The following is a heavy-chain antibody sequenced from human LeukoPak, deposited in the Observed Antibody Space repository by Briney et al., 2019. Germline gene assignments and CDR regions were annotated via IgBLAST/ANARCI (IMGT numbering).Heavy chain of an antibody. V-gene: IGHV4-34*01. J-gene: IGHJ5*02. Sequence: SETLSLTCAVYGGSFSGYYWSWIRHPPGKGLEWTGEINHSGSTNYNPSLKSRVTISVDTSKNQFSLKLSSVTAADTAVYYCARGRNIVVVPAAREDNWFDPWGQGTLVTVPS. CDR1: GGSFSGYY. D-gene: IGHD2-2*01. CDR2: INHSGST. CDR3: ARGRNIVVVPAAREDNWFDP.